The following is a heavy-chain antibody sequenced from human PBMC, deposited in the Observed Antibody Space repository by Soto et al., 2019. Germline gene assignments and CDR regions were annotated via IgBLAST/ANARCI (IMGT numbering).Heavy chain of an antibody. J-gene: IGHJ6*02. D-gene: IGHD6-6*01. V-gene: IGHV1-2*02. Sequence: SVKVSCKASGYTFTSYYIHWVRQAPGQGLEWMGWINPITGGTNYAPKFQGRVTMTRDTSISTAYMELSRLRSDDTAVYYCARDLGGIAARRAYYYYYGMDVWGQGTTVTVSS. CDR1: GYTFTSYY. CDR3: ARDLGGIAARRAYYYYYGMDV. CDR2: INPITGGT.